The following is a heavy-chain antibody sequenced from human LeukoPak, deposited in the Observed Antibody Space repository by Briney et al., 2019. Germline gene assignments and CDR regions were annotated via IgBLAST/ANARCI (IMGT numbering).Heavy chain of an antibody. CDR3: AREMVRGPTLRVGAFDI. CDR2: ISNSGSTM. CDR1: GFTFSDYY. Sequence: PGGSLRLSCAASGFTFSDYYMSWIRQAPGKGLEWVSYISNSGSTMYYADSVKGRFTISRDNAKNSLYLQMNSLRAEDTAVYYCAREMVRGPTLRVGAFDIWGQGTMVTVSS. V-gene: IGHV3-11*04. D-gene: IGHD3-10*01. J-gene: IGHJ3*02.